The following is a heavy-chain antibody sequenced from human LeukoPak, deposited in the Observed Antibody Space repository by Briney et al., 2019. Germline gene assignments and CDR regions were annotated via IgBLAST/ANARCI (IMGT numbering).Heavy chain of an antibody. J-gene: IGHJ6*02. CDR1: GGSISSYY. Sequence: SETLSLTCTVSGGSISSYYWSWIRQPAGKGLEWIGRIYTSGSTNYNPSLKSRVTMSVDTSKNQFSLKLSSVTAADTAVYYCARDSGFWSGYRPYYYYYGMDVWGQGTTVTVSS. D-gene: IGHD3-3*01. V-gene: IGHV4-4*07. CDR3: ARDSGFWSGYRPYYYYYGMDV. CDR2: IYTSGST.